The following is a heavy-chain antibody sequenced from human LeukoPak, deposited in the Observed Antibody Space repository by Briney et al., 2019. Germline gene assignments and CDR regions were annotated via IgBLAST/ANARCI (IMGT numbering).Heavy chain of an antibody. J-gene: IGHJ4*02. CDR1: GFTFSSYA. Sequence: GGSLRLSCAASGFTFSSYAMHWVRQAPGKGLEYVSAISNDAVRTYYVDSVRGRFSISRDNSKNTLYLQMGSLRVEDMAVFYCARDLSGGGLDYWGQGTLVTVSS. V-gene: IGHV3-64*02. CDR3: ARDLSGGGLDY. D-gene: IGHD3-10*01. CDR2: ISNDAVRT.